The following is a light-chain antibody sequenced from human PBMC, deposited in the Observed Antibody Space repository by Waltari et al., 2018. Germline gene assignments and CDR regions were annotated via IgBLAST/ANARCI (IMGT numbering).Light chain of an antibody. CDR3: SSYTGSSPLYV. J-gene: IGLJ1*01. V-gene: IGLV2-14*01. CDR1: SSDVGRYNY. Sequence: QSVLTQPASVSGSPGKSITISCTGTSSDVGRYNYVSWYQQHPGKAPKLMIYEVSNRPSGVSNRFSGSKSGNTASLTISGLQAEDEADYYCSSYTGSSPLYVFGTGTKVTVL. CDR2: EVS.